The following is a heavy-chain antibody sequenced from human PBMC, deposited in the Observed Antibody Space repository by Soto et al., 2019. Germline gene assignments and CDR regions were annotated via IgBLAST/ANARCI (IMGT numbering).Heavy chain of an antibody. D-gene: IGHD1-26*01. CDR1: GFTFSNAW. V-gene: IGHV3-15*01. Sequence: GGSLRLSCAASGFTFSNAWMSWVRQAPGKGLEWVGRIKSKTDGGTTDYAATVKGRFTISRDDSKNTMYLQMNGLKTGVTAVYYCTTGRIVGAAIDYWGQGTLVTVSS. CDR2: IKSKTDGGTT. J-gene: IGHJ4*02. CDR3: TTGRIVGAAIDY.